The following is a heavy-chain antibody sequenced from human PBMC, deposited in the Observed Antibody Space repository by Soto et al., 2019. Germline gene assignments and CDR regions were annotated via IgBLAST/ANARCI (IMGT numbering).Heavy chain of an antibody. Sequence: GGSLRLSCAASGFTFSTYEMNWVRQAPGKGLEWVSYIGSSGSTIYYADSVKGRFTISRDNAKNSLYLQMNSLRAEDTAVYYCTRARSHFLSMDVWGQGTTVTVSS. V-gene: IGHV3-48*03. CDR1: GFTFSTYE. CDR3: TRARSHFLSMDV. D-gene: IGHD6-6*01. CDR2: IGSSGSTI. J-gene: IGHJ6*02.